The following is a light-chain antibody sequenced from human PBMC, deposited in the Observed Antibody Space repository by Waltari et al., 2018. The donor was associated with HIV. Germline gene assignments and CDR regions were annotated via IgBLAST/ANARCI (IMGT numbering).Light chain of an antibody. Sequence: EVVLTQSPATLSLSPGERATLSVRANQSVSSFLAGYQQKPGQAPRLLIYAASNRATGIPARFSGSGSGTDFTLTISSLEPEDFALYFCQQRNHWPLTFGPGTRVDIK. CDR2: AAS. J-gene: IGKJ3*01. CDR3: QQRNHWPLT. V-gene: IGKV3-11*01. CDR1: QSVSSF.